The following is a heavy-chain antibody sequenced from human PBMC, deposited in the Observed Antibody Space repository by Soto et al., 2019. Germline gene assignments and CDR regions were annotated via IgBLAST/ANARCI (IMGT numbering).Heavy chain of an antibody. Sequence: QVQLQESGPGLVKPSETLSLTCTVSGGSISSYYWSWIRQPPGKGLEWIGYIYYSGSTNYNPSLKSRVTISVDTSKNQFSLKLSSVTAADTAVYYCARNEYSSSKPYWYFDLWGRGTLVTVSS. D-gene: IGHD6-6*01. CDR1: GGSISSYY. CDR3: ARNEYSSSKPYWYFDL. V-gene: IGHV4-59*01. CDR2: IYYSGST. J-gene: IGHJ2*01.